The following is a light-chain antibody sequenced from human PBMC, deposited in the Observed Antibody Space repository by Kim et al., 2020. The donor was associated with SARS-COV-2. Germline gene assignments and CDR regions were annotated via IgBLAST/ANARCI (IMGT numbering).Light chain of an antibody. Sequence: EMVLTQSPGTLSLSPGGGATLSCRASQIFPDRNLAWYQQKPGQPPRLLIYAASARATGIPDRFSGSGSGTDFTLTISRLEPEDFAVYYCQRYGSSFTFGGGNKVDIK. J-gene: IGKJ4*01. CDR1: QIFPDRN. V-gene: IGKV3-20*01. CDR3: QRYGSSFT. CDR2: AAS.